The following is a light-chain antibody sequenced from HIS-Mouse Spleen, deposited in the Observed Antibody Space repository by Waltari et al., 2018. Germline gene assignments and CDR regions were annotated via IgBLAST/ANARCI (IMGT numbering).Light chain of an antibody. CDR1: QGISSY. CDR2: DAS. Sequence: DIQFTQSPSFLSASVGDGVTITCRASQGISSYLAWYQQKPGKAPKPLIYDASTLESGVPSRFSGSGSGTEFTLTISSLQPEDFAAYYCQQLNSYPPTFGQGTKVEIK. V-gene: IGKV1-9*01. CDR3: QQLNSYPPT. J-gene: IGKJ1*01.